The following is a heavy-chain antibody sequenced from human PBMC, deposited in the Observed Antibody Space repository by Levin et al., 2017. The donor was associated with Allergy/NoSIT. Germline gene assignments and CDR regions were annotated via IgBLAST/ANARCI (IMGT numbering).Heavy chain of an antibody. V-gene: IGHV4-39*01. CDR1: GGSISSSSYY. Sequence: ESLKISCSVSGGSISSSSYYWGWIRQPPGKGLEWIGSIYYSGTTYYNPSLNSRVTMSVDTSKSQFSLKLSSVTAADTAVYYCASWSPTRNWASDYWGQGTLVTVSS. CDR2: IYYSGTT. CDR3: ASWSPTRNWASDY. D-gene: IGHD7-27*01. J-gene: IGHJ4*02.